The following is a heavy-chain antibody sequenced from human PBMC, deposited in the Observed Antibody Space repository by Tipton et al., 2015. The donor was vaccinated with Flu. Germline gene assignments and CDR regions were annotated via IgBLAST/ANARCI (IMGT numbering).Heavy chain of an antibody. D-gene: IGHD3-3*01. CDR2: IYYSGST. CDR3: ARVYYDFWSGQNWFDP. J-gene: IGHJ5*02. Sequence: TLSLTCTVSGGSISSSSCYWGWIRQPPGKGLEWIGSIYYSGSTYYNPSLKSRVTISVDTSKNQFSLKLSSVTAADTAVYYCARVYYDFWSGQNWFDPWGQGTLVTVSS. V-gene: IGHV4-39*01. CDR1: GGSISSSSCY.